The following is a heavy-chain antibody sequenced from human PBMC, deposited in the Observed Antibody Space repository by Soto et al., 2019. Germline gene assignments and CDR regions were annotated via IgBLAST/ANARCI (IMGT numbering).Heavy chain of an antibody. V-gene: IGHV3-53*01. CDR1: GFTVSSNY. Sequence: GGSLRLSCAASGFTVSSNYMSWVRQAPGKGLEGVSVIYSGGSTYYADSVKGRFTISRDNSKNTLYLQMNSLRAEDTAVYYCARAQAGGYDSSGYYKKYYFDYWGQGTLVTVSS. CDR2: IYSGGST. J-gene: IGHJ4*02. CDR3: ARAQAGGYDSSGYYKKYYFDY. D-gene: IGHD3-22*01.